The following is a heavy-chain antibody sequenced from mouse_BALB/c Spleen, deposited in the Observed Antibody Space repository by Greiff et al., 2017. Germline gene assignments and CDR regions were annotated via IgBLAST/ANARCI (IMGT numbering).Heavy chain of an antibody. CDR2: ISSGSSTI. J-gene: IGHJ4*01. CDR3: ARSSYGNYLYYAMDY. Sequence: EVMLVESGGGLVQPGGSRKLSCAASGFTFSSFGMHWVRQAPEKGLEWVAYISSGSSTIYYADTVKGRFTISRDNPKNTLFLQMTSLRSEDTAMYYCARSSYGNYLYYAMDYWGQGTSVTVSS. CDR1: GFTFSSFG. D-gene: IGHD2-1*01. V-gene: IGHV5-17*02.